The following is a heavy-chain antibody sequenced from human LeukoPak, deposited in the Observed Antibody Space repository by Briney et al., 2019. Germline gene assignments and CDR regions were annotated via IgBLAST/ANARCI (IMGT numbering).Heavy chain of an antibody. V-gene: IGHV3-23*01. J-gene: IGHJ4*02. CDR2: ITSSGGST. CDR1: GFTFSSYA. CDR3: TAVVTATLNDYFRS. D-gene: IGHD2-21*02. Sequence: GGSLRLSCAASGFTFSSYAMSWVRQAPGKGLEWVSGITSSGGSTNYADSVKGRFTMSRDNSKSTLYLQMNSLRAEDTAVYYCTAVVTATLNDYFRSWGQGTLVTVSS.